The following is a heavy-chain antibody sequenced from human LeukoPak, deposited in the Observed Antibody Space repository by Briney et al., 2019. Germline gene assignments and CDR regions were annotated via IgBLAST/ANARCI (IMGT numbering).Heavy chain of an antibody. CDR1: GFTFSSYG. V-gene: IGHV3-33*01. D-gene: IGHD6-13*01. J-gene: IGHJ4*02. CDR3: ARDLSIAAALLY. CDR2: IWYDGSNK. Sequence: GRSLRLSCAASGFTFSSYGMHWVRQAPGKGLEWVAVIWYDGSNKYYADSVKGRFTISRDNSKNTLYLQMNSLRAEDTAVYYCARDLSIAAALLYWGQGTLVTVSS.